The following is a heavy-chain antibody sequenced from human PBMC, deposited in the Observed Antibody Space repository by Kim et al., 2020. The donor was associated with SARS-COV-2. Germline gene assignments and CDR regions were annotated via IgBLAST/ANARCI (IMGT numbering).Heavy chain of an antibody. CDR2: A. D-gene: IGHD6-6*01. J-gene: IGHJ4*02. V-gene: IGHV1-69*01. CDR3: ARGGSSSPLTY. Sequence: ANSAQKFQGRVTITADESTSAAYMELSSLRSEDTAVYYCARGGSSSPLTYWGQGTLVTVSS.